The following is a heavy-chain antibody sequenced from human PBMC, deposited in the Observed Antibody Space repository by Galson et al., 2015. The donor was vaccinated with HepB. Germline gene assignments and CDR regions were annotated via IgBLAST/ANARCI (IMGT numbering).Heavy chain of an antibody. V-gene: IGHV5-10-1*01. Sequence: QSGAEVKKPGESLRISCKGSGYSFTSYWISWVRQMPGKGLEWMGRIDPSDSYTNYSPSFQGHVTISADKSISTAYLQWSSLKASDTAMYYCATEGGYYYDSSGPGAFDIWGQGTMVTVSS. CDR1: GYSFTSYW. CDR3: ATEGGYYYDSSGPGAFDI. J-gene: IGHJ3*02. CDR2: IDPSDSYT. D-gene: IGHD3-22*01.